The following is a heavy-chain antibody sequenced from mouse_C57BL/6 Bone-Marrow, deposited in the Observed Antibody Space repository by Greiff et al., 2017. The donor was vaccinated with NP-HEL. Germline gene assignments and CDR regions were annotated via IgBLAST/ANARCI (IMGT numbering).Heavy chain of an antibody. V-gene: IGHV1-55*01. CDR1: GYTFTSYW. CDR3: ARLGPMCYGRGFAY. J-gene: IGHJ3*01. Sequence: QVQLQQSGAELVKPGASVKMSCKASGYTFTSYWITWVKQRPGQGLEWIGDIYPGSGSTNYNEKFKSKATLTVDTSSSTAYMQLSSLTSEDSAVYYCARLGPMCYGRGFAYWGQGTLVTVSA. D-gene: IGHD1-1*02. CDR2: IYPGSGST.